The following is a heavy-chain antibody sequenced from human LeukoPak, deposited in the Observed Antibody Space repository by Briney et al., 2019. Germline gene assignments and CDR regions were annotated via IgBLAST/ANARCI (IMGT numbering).Heavy chain of an antibody. D-gene: IGHD6-19*01. CDR3: ARGTAVAGHFDY. J-gene: IGHJ4*02. CDR2: IIPIFGTA. CDR1: GGTFSSYA. V-gene: IGHV1-69*05. Sequence: ASVKVSCKASGGTFSSYAISWVRQAPGQGLGWMGRIIPIFGTANYAQKFQGRVTITTDESTSTAYMELSSLRSEDTAVYYCARGTAVAGHFDYWGQGTLVTVSS.